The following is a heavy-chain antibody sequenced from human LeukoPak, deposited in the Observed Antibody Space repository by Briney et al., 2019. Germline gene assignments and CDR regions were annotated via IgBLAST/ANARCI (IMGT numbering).Heavy chain of an antibody. Sequence: SETLSLTCTVSGGSISSYDWSWIRQPAGKGLEWIGRIYTSGSTNYNPSLKSRVTISVDTSKNQFSLKLSSVTAADTAVYYCARSRYYYDSSGYPHVGNFDYWGQGTLVTVSS. CDR2: IYTSGST. D-gene: IGHD3-22*01. J-gene: IGHJ4*02. CDR1: GGSISSYD. V-gene: IGHV4-4*07. CDR3: ARSRYYYDSSGYPHVGNFDY.